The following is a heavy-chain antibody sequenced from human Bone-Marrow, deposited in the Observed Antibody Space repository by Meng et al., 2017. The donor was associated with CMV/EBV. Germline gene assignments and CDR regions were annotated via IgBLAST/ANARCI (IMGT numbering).Heavy chain of an antibody. Sequence: GGSLRLSCAASGFTFSTYSMNWVRQAPGQGLEWVSSISSTSSYIYYADSVEGRFTISRDNAKNSLYLQMNSQRAEDTAVYYCARASSSSYYGMDVCGQGTTVTVSS. CDR2: ISSTSSYI. J-gene: IGHJ6*02. CDR1: GFTFSTYS. D-gene: IGHD6-13*01. CDR3: ARASSSSYYGMDV. V-gene: IGHV3-21*01.